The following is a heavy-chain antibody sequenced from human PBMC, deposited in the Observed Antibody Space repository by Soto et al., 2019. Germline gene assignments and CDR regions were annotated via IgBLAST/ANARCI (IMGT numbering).Heavy chain of an antibody. CDR3: ASLSSPSYYDILTGYHTNNWFDP. V-gene: IGHV5-10-1*03. Sequence: EVQLVQSGAEVKKPGESLRISCKGSGYSFTSYWISWVRQMPGKGLEWMGRIDPSDSYTNYSPSFQGHVTISADKSISTAYLQWSSLKASDTAMYYCASLSSPSYYDILTGYHTNNWFDPWGQGTLVTVSS. J-gene: IGHJ5*02. CDR2: IDPSDSYT. D-gene: IGHD3-9*01. CDR1: GYSFTSYW.